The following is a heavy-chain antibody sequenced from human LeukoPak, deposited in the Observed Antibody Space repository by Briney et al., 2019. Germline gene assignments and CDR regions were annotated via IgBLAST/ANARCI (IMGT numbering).Heavy chain of an antibody. CDR2: IKQDGSEK. CDR3: ARHKRSSQYYFDC. Sequence: GGSLRLSCAASGFTFSSYWMSWVRQAPGKGLEWVANIKQDGSEKYYVDSVKGRFTISRDNAKNSLYLQMNSLRDEDSAVYYCARHKRSSQYYFDCWGQGALVTVSS. CDR1: GFTFSSYW. D-gene: IGHD4-11*01. J-gene: IGHJ4*02. V-gene: IGHV3-7*01.